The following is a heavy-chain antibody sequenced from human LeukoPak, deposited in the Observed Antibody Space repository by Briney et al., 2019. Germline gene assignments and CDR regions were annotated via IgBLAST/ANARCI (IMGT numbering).Heavy chain of an antibody. V-gene: IGHV3-21*01. Sequence: GGSLRLSCAASGFTFSSYGMHWVRQAPGKGLEWVSFIAISGTYITYADSLKGRFTISRDNAKNSLYLQMNSLRAEDTTVYYCARDLSATARAYDYWGHGTLVTVSS. CDR2: IAISGTYI. D-gene: IGHD1-26*01. CDR3: ARDLSATARAYDY. J-gene: IGHJ4*01. CDR1: GFTFSSYG.